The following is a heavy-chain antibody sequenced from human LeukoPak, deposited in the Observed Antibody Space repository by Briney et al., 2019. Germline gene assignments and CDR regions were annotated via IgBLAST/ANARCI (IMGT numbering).Heavy chain of an antibody. CDR1: GYTFTSYD. CDR2: INPNSGGT. Sequence: ASVKVSCKASGYTFTSYDFNWVRQAPGQGLEWMGRINPNSGGTNYAQKFQGRVTMTRDTSISTAYMELSRLRSDDTAVYYCARGYSYGFDYWGQGTLVTVSS. CDR3: ARGYSYGFDY. D-gene: IGHD5-18*01. J-gene: IGHJ4*02. V-gene: IGHV1-2*06.